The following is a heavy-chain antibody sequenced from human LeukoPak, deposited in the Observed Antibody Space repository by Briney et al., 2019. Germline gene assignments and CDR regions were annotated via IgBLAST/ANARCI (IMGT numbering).Heavy chain of an antibody. CDR1: GFTFSSYW. Sequence: GGSLRLSCAASGFTFSSYWMSWVRQAPGKGLEWVANIKQDGSVKYYVDSVKGRFTISRDNAKNSLYLQMNSLRAEDTAVYYCARHYYDSSGYYLFDYWGQGTLVTVSS. CDR3: ARHYYDSSGYYLFDY. D-gene: IGHD3-22*01. J-gene: IGHJ4*02. CDR2: IKQDGSVK. V-gene: IGHV3-7*01.